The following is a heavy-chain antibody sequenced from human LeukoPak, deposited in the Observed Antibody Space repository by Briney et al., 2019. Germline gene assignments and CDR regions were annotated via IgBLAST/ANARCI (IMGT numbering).Heavy chain of an antibody. D-gene: IGHD3-22*01. V-gene: IGHV3-30*02. Sequence: GGSLRLSCAASGFTFSSSGMHWVRQAAGKGLEGVAFIRYDGSNKYYADSVKGRFTISRDNSKNTLYLQMNSLRAEDTALYYCAKTLLDYYDSSGFDHWGQGTLVTVSS. CDR3: AKTLLDYYDSSGFDH. CDR2: IRYDGSNK. CDR1: GFTFSSSG. J-gene: IGHJ4*02.